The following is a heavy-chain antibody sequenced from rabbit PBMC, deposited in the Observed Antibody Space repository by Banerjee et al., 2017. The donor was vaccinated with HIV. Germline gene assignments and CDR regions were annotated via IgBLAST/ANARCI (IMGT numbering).Heavy chain of an antibody. CDR2: IYSGDGNT. J-gene: IGHJ6*01. V-gene: IGHV1S40*01. CDR1: GFSFSSSAY. Sequence: QSLEESGGDLVKPGASLTLTCTASGFSFSSSAYMCWVRQAPGKGLEWIACIYSGDGNTHYASWAKGRFTISKTSSTTVTLQMTSLTDADTATYFCARDYNYGDSTLLYGMDLWGPGTLVTVS. D-gene: IGHD2-1*01. CDR3: ARDYNYGDSTLLYGMDL.